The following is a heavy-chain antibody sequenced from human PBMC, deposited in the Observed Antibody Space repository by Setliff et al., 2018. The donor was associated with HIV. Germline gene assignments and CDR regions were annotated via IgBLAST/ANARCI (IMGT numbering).Heavy chain of an antibody. CDR3: ARTRYYYDSGSYYFQYYYYMDV. V-gene: IGHV4-61*10. CDR1: GGSISSGTYY. D-gene: IGHD3-22*01. Sequence: SEILSLTCTVSGGSISSGTYYWTWIRQPAGKGLEWIGYISYSGTTNYNPSLKSRVTISVDTSKNQFSLNLSSVTAADTAVYYCARTRYYYDSGSYYFQYYYYMDVWGKGTTVTVSS. J-gene: IGHJ6*03. CDR2: ISYSGTT.